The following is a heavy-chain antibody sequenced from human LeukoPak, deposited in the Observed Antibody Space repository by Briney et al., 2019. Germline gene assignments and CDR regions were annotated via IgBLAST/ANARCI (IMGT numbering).Heavy chain of an antibody. J-gene: IGHJ4*02. CDR1: GFTFSGSA. Sequence: GSLRLSCAASGFTFSGSAMHWVRQASGKGLEWVGRIRCKANSYATAYAASVKGRFTISRDDSKNTAYLQMNSLRAEDTALYYCARAIGVTCISTSCYSFDYWGQGTLVTVSS. V-gene: IGHV3-73*01. CDR2: IRCKANSYAT. CDR3: ARAIGVTCISTSCYSFDY. D-gene: IGHD2-2*02.